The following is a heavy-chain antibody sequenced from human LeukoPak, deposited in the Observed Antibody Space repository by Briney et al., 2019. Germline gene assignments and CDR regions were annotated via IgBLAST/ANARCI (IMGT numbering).Heavy chain of an antibody. V-gene: IGHV1-69*06. CDR1: GGTFSSYA. CDR2: IIPIFGTA. J-gene: IGHJ6*03. CDR3: ARAHTTGTTTLIMHYYYYYMDV. Sequence: SVKVSCKASGGTFSSYAISWVRQAPGQGLEWMGGIIPIFGTANYAQKFQGRVTITADKSTSTAYMELSSLRSEDTAVYYCARAHTTGTTTLIMHYYYYYMDVWGKGTTVTISS. D-gene: IGHD1-1*01.